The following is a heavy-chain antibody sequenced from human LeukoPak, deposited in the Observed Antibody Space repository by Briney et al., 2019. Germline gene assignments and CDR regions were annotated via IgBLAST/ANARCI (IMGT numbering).Heavy chain of an antibody. V-gene: IGHV6-1*01. J-gene: IGHJ3*02. D-gene: IGHD2-15*01. CDR2: TYYRSKWYN. CDR3: ARLIGVVVAATDAFDI. CDR1: GDSVSSNSAA. Sequence: SQTLSLTCAISGDSVSSNSAAWNWIRQSPSRGLEWLGRTYYRSKWYNDYAVSVKSRITINPDTSKNQFSLQLNSVTPEDTAVYYCARLIGVVVAATDAFDIWGQGTMVTVSS.